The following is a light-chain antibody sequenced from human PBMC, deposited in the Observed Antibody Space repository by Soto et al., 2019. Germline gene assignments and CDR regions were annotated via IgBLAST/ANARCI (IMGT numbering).Light chain of an antibody. V-gene: IGLV1-51*02. J-gene: IGLJ1*01. CDR3: GTWDNSLSIYV. CDR2: EDN. CDR1: SSNIGNNY. Sequence: QSLLTQPPSLSAPPGQTVTISCSGTSSNIGNNYVSWYQHFPGTAPKLLIYEDNKRPSEIPDRFSGSKSGTSATLGITGLQTGDEADYYCGTWDNSLSIYVFATGT.